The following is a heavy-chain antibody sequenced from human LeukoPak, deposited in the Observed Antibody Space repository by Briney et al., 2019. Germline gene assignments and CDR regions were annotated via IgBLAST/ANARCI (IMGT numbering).Heavy chain of an antibody. CDR3: AKESGKFDY. CDR2: ISADGGST. J-gene: IGHJ4*02. V-gene: IGHV3-43*02. Sequence: PGVSLRLSCVASGLNFDDSAMHWVRQAPGKGLEWVSLISADGGSTFSAASVKGRFSISRDNSKNSLYLKMNSLRSEDTAMYYCAKESGKFDYWGQGTLVAVSS. CDR1: GLNFDDSA.